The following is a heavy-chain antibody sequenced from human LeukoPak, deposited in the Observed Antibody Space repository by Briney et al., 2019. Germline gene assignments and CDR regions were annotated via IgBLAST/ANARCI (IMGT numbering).Heavy chain of an antibody. J-gene: IGHJ4*02. CDR2: IDWDDDK. V-gene: IGHV2-70*11. D-gene: IGHD3-22*01. CDR1: GFSLSTSGMC. CDR3: ARTDSYDSSGYTRIYFDY. Sequence: SGPALVKPTQTLTLTCTFSGFSLSTSGMCVSWIRQPPGKALEWLARIDWDDDKYYSTSLKTRLTISKDTSKNQVVLTMTNMDPVDTATYYCARTDSYDSSGYTRIYFDYWGQGTLVTVSS.